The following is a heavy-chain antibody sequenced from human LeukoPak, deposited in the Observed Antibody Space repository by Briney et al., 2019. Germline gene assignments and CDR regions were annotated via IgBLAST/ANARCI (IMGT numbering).Heavy chain of an antibody. CDR3: ARSYCSSTSCYTGGFDY. Sequence: PSETLSPTCTVSGGSISSGSYYWSWIRQPAGKGLEWIGRIYTSGSTNYNPSLKSRVTISVDTSKNQFSLKLSSVTAADTAVYYCARSYCSSTSCYTGGFDYWGQGTLVTVPS. CDR2: IYTSGST. V-gene: IGHV4-61*02. D-gene: IGHD2-2*02. J-gene: IGHJ4*02. CDR1: GGSISSGSYY.